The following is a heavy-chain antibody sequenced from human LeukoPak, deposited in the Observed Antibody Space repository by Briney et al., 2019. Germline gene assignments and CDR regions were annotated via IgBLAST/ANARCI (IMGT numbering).Heavy chain of an antibody. V-gene: IGHV1-2*02. CDR2: IYPNTGGT. D-gene: IGHD1-26*01. CDR1: GYTFNDYY. CDR3: AREHQWASDY. Sequence: ASVKVSCKASGYTFNDYYVHWVRQAPGQGLEWVGWIYPNTGGTDYAQKFQGRVTITSDTSIRTVYMEVRRLTSDDTAVYYCAREHQWASDYWGQGKLVTVSS. J-gene: IGHJ4*02.